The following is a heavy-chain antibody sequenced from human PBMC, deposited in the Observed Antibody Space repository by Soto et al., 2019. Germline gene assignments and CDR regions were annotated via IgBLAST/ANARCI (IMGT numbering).Heavy chain of an antibody. Sequence: ASVKVSCKASGYTFTGYYMHWVRQAPGQGLEWMGWINPNSGGTNYAQKFQGRVTMTRDTSISTAYMELSRLRSDDTAVYYCACPIAVDTAPSDWGQGNLVTVSS. CDR2: INPNSGGT. J-gene: IGHJ4*02. V-gene: IGHV1-2*02. D-gene: IGHD5-18*01. CDR1: GYTFTGYY. CDR3: ACPIAVDTAPSD.